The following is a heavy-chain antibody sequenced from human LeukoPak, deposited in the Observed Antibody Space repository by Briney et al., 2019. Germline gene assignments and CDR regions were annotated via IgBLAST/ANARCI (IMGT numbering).Heavy chain of an antibody. J-gene: IGHJ4*02. CDR2: ISSSSSTI. CDR3: ARDRGGSYSAIDY. D-gene: IGHD1-26*01. V-gene: IGHV3-48*04. Sequence: GGSLRLSCAASGFTFSSYSMNWVRQAPGKGLEWVSFISSSSSTIYYADSVKGRFTISRDNAKNSLYPQMNSLRAEDTAVYYCARDRGGSYSAIDYWGQGTLVTVSS. CDR1: GFTFSSYS.